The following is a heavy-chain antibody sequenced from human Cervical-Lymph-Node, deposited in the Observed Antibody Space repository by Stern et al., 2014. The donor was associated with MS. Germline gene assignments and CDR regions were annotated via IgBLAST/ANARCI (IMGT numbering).Heavy chain of an antibody. CDR1: GFTFSSYA. CDR3: ARQYSTSSSPDY. J-gene: IGHJ4*02. D-gene: IGHD2-2*01. CDR2: IGDSSGST. V-gene: IGHV3-23*04. Sequence: EVQLVESGGGLVQPGGSLRLSCAASGFTFSSYAMTWVRQAPGKGLEWVSVIGDSSGSTKYADSVKGRFTISRDNSQNTLYLQMNSLRAEDTAVYYCARQYSTSSSPDYWGQGTLVTVSS.